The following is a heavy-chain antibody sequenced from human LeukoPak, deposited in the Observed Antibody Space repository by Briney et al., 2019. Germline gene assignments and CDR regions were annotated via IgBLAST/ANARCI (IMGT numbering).Heavy chain of an antibody. Sequence: PGGSLRLSCAASGITLSRFAMHWVRQAPGKGLEWVALISYDGGKKWYADSVKGRFSISRDNSENTLSLQMNSLRPEDTAVYYCVRNPDDPSYSYYMDVWGNGTTVIVSS. V-gene: IGHV3-30*03. J-gene: IGHJ6*03. CDR2: ISYDGGKK. CDR3: VRNPDDPSYSYYMDV. CDR1: GITLSRFA.